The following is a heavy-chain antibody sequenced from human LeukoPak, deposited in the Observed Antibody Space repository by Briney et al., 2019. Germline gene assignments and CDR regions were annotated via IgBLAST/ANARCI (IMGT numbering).Heavy chain of an antibody. D-gene: IGHD3-10*01. Sequence: GGSLRLSCAASGFTFSSYSMNWVRQAPGKGLQWVSLISANGGDTYYADSVKGRFTISTDNSKNTLYLQMNSLRAEDTAVYYCAKAYGSGSYYHFDYWGQGTLVIVSS. CDR1: GFTFSSYS. V-gene: IGHV3-23*01. CDR2: ISANGGDT. J-gene: IGHJ4*02. CDR3: AKAYGSGSYYHFDY.